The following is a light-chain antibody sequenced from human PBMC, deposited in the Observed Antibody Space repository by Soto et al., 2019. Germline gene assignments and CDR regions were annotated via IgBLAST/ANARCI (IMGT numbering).Light chain of an antibody. CDR1: QSVSSY. J-gene: IGKJ2*01. V-gene: IGKV3-11*01. Sequence: EIVLTQSPPTLSFSPGERATLSCRASQSVSSYLAGYHQKPGQAPRLLIYDASNRATGIPARFSGSGSGTDFTLTISSLEPEDFAVYYCQQRSNWPPYTFGQGTKLEIK. CDR2: DAS. CDR3: QQRSNWPPYT.